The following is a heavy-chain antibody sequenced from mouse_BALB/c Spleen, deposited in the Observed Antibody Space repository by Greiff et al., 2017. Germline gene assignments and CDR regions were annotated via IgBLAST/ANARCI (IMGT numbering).Heavy chain of an antibody. CDR3: ARQGIYYGNYEAMDY. J-gene: IGHJ4*01. CDR2: ISSGSSTI. Sequence: EVQLVESGGGLVQPGGSRKLSCAASGFTFSSFGMHWVRQAPEKGLEWVAYISSGSSTIYYADTVKGRFTISRDNPKNTLFLQMTSLRSEDTAMYYCARQGIYYGNYEAMDYWGQGTSVTVSS. D-gene: IGHD2-1*01. CDR1: GFTFSSFG. V-gene: IGHV5-17*02.